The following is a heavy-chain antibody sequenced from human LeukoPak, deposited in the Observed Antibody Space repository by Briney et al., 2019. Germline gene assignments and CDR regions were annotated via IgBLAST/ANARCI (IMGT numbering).Heavy chain of an antibody. CDR2: ISGSGGST. CDR3: AKVRVGATNWFDP. J-gene: IGHJ5*02. CDR1: GFTFSSYS. D-gene: IGHD1-26*01. V-gene: IGHV3-23*01. Sequence: GGSLRLSCAASGFTFSSYSMNWVRQAPGKGLEWVSAISGSGGSTYYADSVKGRFTISRDNSKNTLYLQMNSLRAEDTAVYYCAKVRVGATNWFDPWGQGTLVTVSS.